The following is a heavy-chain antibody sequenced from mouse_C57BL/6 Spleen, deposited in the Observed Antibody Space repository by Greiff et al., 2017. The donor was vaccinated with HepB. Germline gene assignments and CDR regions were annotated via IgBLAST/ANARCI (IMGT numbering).Heavy chain of an antibody. CDR3: ARYWGLRPPWLAY. Sequence: EVQLQESVAELVRPGASVKLSCTASGFNIKNTYMHWVKQRPEQGLEWIGRIDPANGNTKYAPKFQGKATITADTSSNTAYLQLSSLTSEDTAIYYCARYWGLRPPWLAYWGQGTLVTVSA. CDR1: GFNIKNTY. CDR2: IDPANGNT. V-gene: IGHV14-3*01. D-gene: IGHD2-4*01. J-gene: IGHJ3*01.